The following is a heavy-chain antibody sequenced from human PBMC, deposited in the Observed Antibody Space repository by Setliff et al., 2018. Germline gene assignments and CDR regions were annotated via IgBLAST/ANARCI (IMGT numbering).Heavy chain of an antibody. J-gene: IGHJ6*02. CDR3: ARVGVYYYDSSGYHRSPYYYYYGMDV. CDR2: ISAYNGNT. Sequence: ASVKVSCKASGYTFTSYGISWVRQAPGQGLEWMGWISAYNGNTNYAQKLQGRVTMTTDSSTSTAYMELRSLRSDDTAVYYCARVGVYYYDSSGYHRSPYYYYYGMDVWGQGTTVTVSS. V-gene: IGHV1-18*01. CDR1: GYTFTSYG. D-gene: IGHD3-22*01.